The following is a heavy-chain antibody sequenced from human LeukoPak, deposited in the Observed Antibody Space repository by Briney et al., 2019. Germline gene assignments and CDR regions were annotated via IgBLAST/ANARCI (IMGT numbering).Heavy chain of an antibody. V-gene: IGHV1-8*03. CDR3: ARDWVYYGMDV. J-gene: IGHJ6*02. CDR1: GYTFTSYD. Sequence: ASVKVSCKASGYTFTSYDINWVRQATGQGLEWMGWMNPNSGNTGYAQKFQGRVTITRNTSISTAYMELSSLRSEDTAVYYCARDWVYYGMDVWGQGTTVTVSS. CDR2: MNPNSGNT. D-gene: IGHD3-16*01.